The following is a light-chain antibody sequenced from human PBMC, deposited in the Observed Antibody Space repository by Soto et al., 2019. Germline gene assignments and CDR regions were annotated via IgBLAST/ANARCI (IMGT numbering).Light chain of an antibody. CDR1: SSDGGGYNY. V-gene: IGLV2-14*01. Sequence: QPASVSGSPGQSITISCTGTSSDGGGYNYVSWYQQHPGKAPKLMIYDVSNRPSGVSNRFSGSKSGNTASLTISGLQAEDEADYYCSSYTSSSTLVFGGGTKLTVL. J-gene: IGLJ2*01. CDR3: SSYTSSSTLV. CDR2: DVS.